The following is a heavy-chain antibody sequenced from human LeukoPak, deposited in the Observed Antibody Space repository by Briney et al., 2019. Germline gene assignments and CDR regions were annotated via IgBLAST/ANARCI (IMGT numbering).Heavy chain of an antibody. J-gene: IGHJ4*02. V-gene: IGHV3-23*01. D-gene: IGHD4-17*01. Sequence: PGGSLRLSCAASGFTFSSYSMNWVRQAPGKGLDWVSSISGSGGSTYYADSVKGRFTISRGNFENTLFLQMNSLRAEDTAVYYCAKGHGDPFDCWGQGTLVTVSS. CDR1: GFTFSSYS. CDR3: AKGHGDPFDC. CDR2: ISGSGGST.